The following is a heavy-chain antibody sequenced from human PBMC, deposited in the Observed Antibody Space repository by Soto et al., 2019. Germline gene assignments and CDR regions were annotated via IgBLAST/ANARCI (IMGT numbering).Heavy chain of an antibody. Sequence: SETLSLTCTVSGGSISSSSYYWGWIRQPPGKGLEWIGSIYYSGSTYYNPSLKSRVTISVDTSKNQFSLKLSSVTAADTAVYYLESRLSDGSSCVGGGGMDVWGQGTTVTVSS. V-gene: IGHV4-39*01. CDR1: GGSISSSSYY. J-gene: IGHJ6*02. CDR2: IYYSGST. CDR3: ESRLSDGSSCVGGGGMDV. D-gene: IGHD3-22*01.